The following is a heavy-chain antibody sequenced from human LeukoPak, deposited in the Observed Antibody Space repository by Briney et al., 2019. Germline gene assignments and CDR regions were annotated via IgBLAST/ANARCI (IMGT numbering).Heavy chain of an antibody. Sequence: GGSLRLSCTASGFTFSTYSMIWVRQAPGKGLEWVSYIRSSGSTTYYADSVQGRFTTSRDDAENSLYLQMNSLRDEDTAVYYCTKSGEQWLPDYWGQGTLVTVSS. CDR2: IRSSGSTT. CDR1: GFTFSTYS. V-gene: IGHV3-48*02. J-gene: IGHJ4*02. CDR3: TKSGEQWLPDY. D-gene: IGHD6-19*01.